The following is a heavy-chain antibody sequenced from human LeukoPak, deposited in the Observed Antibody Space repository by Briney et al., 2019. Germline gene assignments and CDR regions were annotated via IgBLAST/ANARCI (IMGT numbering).Heavy chain of an antibody. V-gene: IGHV3-74*01. Sequence: GGCLRLSCATSGFTFSPFWIHWVRQAPGKGLVWVSRIKSDGNTTNYADSVKGRFTISRDNAKNTLYLQMNTLRAEDTAVYYCARVGMISYSFDYWGQGTLVTVSS. CDR2: IKSDGNTT. J-gene: IGHJ4*02. D-gene: IGHD2-21*01. CDR3: ARVGMISYSFDY. CDR1: GFTFSPFW.